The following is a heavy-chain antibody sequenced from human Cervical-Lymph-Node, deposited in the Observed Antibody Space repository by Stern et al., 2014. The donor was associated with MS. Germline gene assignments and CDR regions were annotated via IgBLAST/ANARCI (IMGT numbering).Heavy chain of an antibody. CDR3: AREHHGGNFAA. CDR1: GATFSTNG. J-gene: IGHJ5*02. D-gene: IGHD4-23*01. Sequence: VQLVESGAEVKKPGSSVKVSCKVSGATFSTNGISWVRQGPGQRLEWLGPNVAIFERSNYAQRFRGRITIAADESTSTSYMKLTSLRSDDTGVYYCAREHHGGNFAAWGQGTLVTVSS. CDR2: NVAIFERS. V-gene: IGHV1-69*01.